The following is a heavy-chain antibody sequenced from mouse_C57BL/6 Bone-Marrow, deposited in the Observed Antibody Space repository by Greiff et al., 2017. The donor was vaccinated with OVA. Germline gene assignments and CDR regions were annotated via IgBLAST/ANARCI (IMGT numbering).Heavy chain of an antibody. CDR2: IYPGDGDT. CDR3: ARGNYAPYFDY. J-gene: IGHJ2*01. D-gene: IGHD1-1*01. V-gene: IGHV1-82*01. CDR1: GYAFSSSW. Sequence: VKLMESGPELVKPGASVKISCKASGYAFSSSWMNWVKQRPGKGLEWIGRIYPGDGDTNYNGKFKGKATLTADKSSSTAYMQLSSLTSEDSAVYFCARGNYAPYFDYWGQGTTLTVSS.